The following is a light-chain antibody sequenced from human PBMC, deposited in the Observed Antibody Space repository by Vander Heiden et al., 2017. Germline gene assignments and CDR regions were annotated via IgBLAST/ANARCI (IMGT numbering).Light chain of an antibody. Sequence: DIQMTQSPSTLSASVGDRVTITCRASQSISSWLAWYQQKPGKAPKLLIYKASSLESGVKSRFSGSGSGTEFTRTISSLQPDDFATYDCQQYKAFGQGTKVEIK. CDR1: QSISSW. CDR3: QQYKA. J-gene: IGKJ1*01. CDR2: KAS. V-gene: IGKV1-5*03.